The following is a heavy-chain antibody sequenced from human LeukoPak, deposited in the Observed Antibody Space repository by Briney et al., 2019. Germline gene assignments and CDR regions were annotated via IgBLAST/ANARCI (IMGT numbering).Heavy chain of an antibody. CDR3: GREDRFGYNYAYGMDV. V-gene: IGHV3-74*01. CDR2: IDSDGVDT. Sequence: TGGSLRLSCAASGFTFSRYWLHWVRQSPGEGLVWVSRIDSDGVDTTYADSVRGRFTISRDNAKNTLYLQMNTLRPEDTAVYYCGREDRFGYNYAYGMDVWGQGTPVTVSS. CDR1: GFTFSRYW. J-gene: IGHJ6*02. D-gene: IGHD5-18*01.